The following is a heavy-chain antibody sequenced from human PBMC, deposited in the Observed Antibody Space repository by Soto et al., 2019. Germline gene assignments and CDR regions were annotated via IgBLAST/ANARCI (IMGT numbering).Heavy chain of an antibody. Sequence: GGSLRLSCAASGFTFSSYGMHWVRQAPGKGLEWVAVISYDGSNKYYADSVKGRFTISRDNSKNTLYLQMNSLRAEDTAVYYCAKGLYGDYGCLDYWGQGTLVTVSS. CDR2: ISYDGSNK. V-gene: IGHV3-30*18. CDR3: AKGLYGDYGCLDY. D-gene: IGHD4-17*01. CDR1: GFTFSSYG. J-gene: IGHJ4*02.